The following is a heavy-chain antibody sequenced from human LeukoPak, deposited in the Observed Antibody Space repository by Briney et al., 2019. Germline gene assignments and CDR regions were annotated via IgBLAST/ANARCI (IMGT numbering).Heavy chain of an antibody. V-gene: IGHV3-33*01. CDR3: ARPVVLGAYLRGAYYFDS. Sequence: GGSLRLSCAASGFTFSNYGMHWVRQAPGKGLEWVAVIWYDGSDKYHADSVKGRFTISRDNSKNTLYMQMNSLRVEDTAVYYCARPVVLGAYLRGAYYFDSWGQGTLVTVSS. J-gene: IGHJ4*02. CDR2: IWYDGSDK. D-gene: IGHD3-16*01. CDR1: GFTFSNYG.